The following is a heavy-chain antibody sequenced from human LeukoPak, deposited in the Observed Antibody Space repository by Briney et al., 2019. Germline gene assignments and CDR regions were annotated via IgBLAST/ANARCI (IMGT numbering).Heavy chain of an antibody. CDR1: GYSFISYG. Sequence: GASVKVSCKASGYSFISYGISWVRQAPGQGLEWMGWISAYNGNTNYAQKLQGRVTMTTDTSTSTAYMELRSLRSDDTAVYYCARLDYYDSSGYDDYWGQGTLVTVSS. V-gene: IGHV1-18*01. CDR2: ISAYNGNT. D-gene: IGHD3-22*01. J-gene: IGHJ4*02. CDR3: ARLDYYDSSGYDDY.